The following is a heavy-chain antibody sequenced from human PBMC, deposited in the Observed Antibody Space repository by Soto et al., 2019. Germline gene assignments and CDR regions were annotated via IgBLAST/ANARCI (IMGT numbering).Heavy chain of an antibody. CDR1: GYSFTNYW. J-gene: IGHJ6*02. D-gene: IGHD3-10*01. CDR3: ARAMVRGKNYYGVDV. Sequence: EVQLVQSGAEVKKPGESLKISCKGSGYSFTNYWFGWVRQMPGKGLEWMGIIYPGDSDTRYSPSFQGQVTISADKSISTAYRQWSSLKASDTAMYYWARAMVRGKNYYGVDVWGQGTTVTVSS. CDR2: IYPGDSDT. V-gene: IGHV5-51*03.